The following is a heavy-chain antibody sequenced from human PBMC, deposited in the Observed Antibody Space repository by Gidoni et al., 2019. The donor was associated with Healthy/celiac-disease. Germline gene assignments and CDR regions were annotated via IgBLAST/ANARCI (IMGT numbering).Heavy chain of an antibody. D-gene: IGHD6-13*01. V-gene: IGHV3-64*01. CDR3: AREGSWDAFDI. J-gene: IGHJ3*02. Sequence: EVQLVESGGGLVQPGGSLSLSCAASGFTFSSYAMHWVRQAPGKGLEYVSAISSNGGSTSYANSVKGRFTSSRDKSKNTLYLQMGSLRAEDMAVYYCAREGSWDAFDIWGRGTMVTVSS. CDR1: GFTFSSYA. CDR2: ISSNGGST.